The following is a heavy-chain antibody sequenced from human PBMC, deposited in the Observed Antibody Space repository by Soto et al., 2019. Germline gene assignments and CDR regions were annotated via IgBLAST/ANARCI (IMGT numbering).Heavy chain of an antibody. Sequence: QVHLQQSGPGLVKPSQTLSLNCDISGDSVSSNTATWNWIRQSPSRGLEWLGRTYYRSKWYNEYAVSVKSRILIDADTAKNQFSLQLISVTPEDTPMYYCARDRGGLGYWGQGTLVTVSS. D-gene: IGHD3-16*01. J-gene: IGHJ4*02. V-gene: IGHV6-1*01. CDR3: ARDRGGLGY. CDR1: GDSVSSNTAT. CDR2: TYYRSKWYN.